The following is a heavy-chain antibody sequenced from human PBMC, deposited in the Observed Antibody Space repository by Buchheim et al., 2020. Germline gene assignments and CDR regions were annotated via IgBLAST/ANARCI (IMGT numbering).Heavy chain of an antibody. CDR1: GGSISSYY. V-gene: IGHV4-59*08. CDR3: ARQNPVYDILTGYYSP. CDR2: IYYSGST. D-gene: IGHD3-9*01. Sequence: VQLQESGPGLVKPSETLSLTCTVSGGSISSYYWSWIRQPPGKGLEWIGYIYYSGSTNYNPSLKSRVTISVDTSKNQFSLKLSSVTAADTAVHYCARQNPVYDILTGYYSPWGQGTL. J-gene: IGHJ5*02.